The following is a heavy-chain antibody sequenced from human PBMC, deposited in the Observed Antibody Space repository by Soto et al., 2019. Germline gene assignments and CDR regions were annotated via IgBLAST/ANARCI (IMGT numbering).Heavy chain of an antibody. Sequence: QVQLVQSGAEVKHPGASVEVSCKTSGYSFTTYGITWVRQAPGQGLEWMGWISAYNGNTKYAQKFQGRVTMTTDTSTSTAYMELMSLRFDDSAVYYCARDPGTYSGSYRYWGQGTLISVSS. D-gene: IGHD1-26*01. J-gene: IGHJ4*02. CDR3: ARDPGTYSGSYRY. CDR2: ISAYNGNT. V-gene: IGHV1-18*04. CDR1: GYSFTTYG.